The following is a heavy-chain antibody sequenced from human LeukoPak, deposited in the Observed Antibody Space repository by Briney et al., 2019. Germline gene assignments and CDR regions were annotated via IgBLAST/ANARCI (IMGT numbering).Heavy chain of an antibody. J-gene: IGHJ5*01. Sequence: GGSLRLSCAASGISFSSYWMSWVRQVPGKGLEWVANIKRDGSEKNYVDSVRGRFTVSRDNRENSLYLHLNSLGVEDTAVYYCARGSVVDESGSYYRWFDLWGQGSLVTVS. D-gene: IGHD3-10*01. CDR1: GISFSSYW. CDR2: IKRDGSEK. CDR3: ARGSVVDESGSYYRWFDL. V-gene: IGHV3-7*01.